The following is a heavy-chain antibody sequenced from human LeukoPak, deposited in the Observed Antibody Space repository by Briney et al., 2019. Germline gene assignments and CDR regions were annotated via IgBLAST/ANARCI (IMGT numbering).Heavy chain of an antibody. Sequence: ASVKVSCKASRGTFISYAISWVRRAPGQGLEWMGGIIPIFGTANYAQKFQGRVTITADKSTSTAYMELSSLRSEDTAVYYCASGYCSGGSCYSGFDYWGQGTLVTVSS. V-gene: IGHV1-69*06. CDR1: RGTFISYA. J-gene: IGHJ4*02. CDR3: ASGYCSGGSCYSGFDY. CDR2: IIPIFGTA. D-gene: IGHD2-15*01.